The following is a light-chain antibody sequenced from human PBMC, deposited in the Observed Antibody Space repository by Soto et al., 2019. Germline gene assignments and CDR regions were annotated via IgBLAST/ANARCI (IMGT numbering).Light chain of an antibody. V-gene: IGKV2-28*01. CDR2: LGS. Sequence: DLVVTQSPLSLPVTPGEPASISCRASQSLLHSNGYNYLGWYLQKPGQSPQLLIYLGSNRASGVPDRFSGSGSGTDFTLKISRVEAEDVGVYYCMQALQTPFTFGPGTKVDIK. J-gene: IGKJ3*01. CDR3: MQALQTPFT. CDR1: QSLLHSNGYNY.